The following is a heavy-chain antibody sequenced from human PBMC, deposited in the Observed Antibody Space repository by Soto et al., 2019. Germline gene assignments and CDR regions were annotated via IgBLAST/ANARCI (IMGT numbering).Heavy chain of an antibody. CDR1: GFSLSTSGVD. J-gene: IGHJ4*02. CDR3: AHRLQSGYYYKGGTFNY. Sequence: QITLKESAPTLVKPTQTITLTCTFSGFSLSTSGVDVGWIRQPPGKALECLALIYWDDDKRYSPSLKSRLTSTMRTSKNQVVLTMTNRDPVDTGTYYSAHRLQSGYYYKGGTFNYWGQGALVTVSS. V-gene: IGHV2-5*02. D-gene: IGHD3-22*01. CDR2: IYWDDDK.